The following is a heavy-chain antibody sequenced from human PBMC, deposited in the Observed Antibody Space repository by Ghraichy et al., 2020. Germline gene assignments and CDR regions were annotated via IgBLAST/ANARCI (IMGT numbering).Heavy chain of an antibody. CDR2: IYHSGST. CDR1: GGSISSSNW. V-gene: IGHV4-4*02. J-gene: IGHJ4*02. CDR3: ARSRAEYYYDSSGYYFDY. D-gene: IGHD3-22*01. Sequence: SETLSLTCAVSGGSISSSNWWNWVRQPPGKGLEWIGEIYHSGSTNYNPSLKSRVTISVDKSKNQFSLKLSSVTAADTAVYYCARSRAEYYYDSSGYYFDYWGQGTLVTVSS.